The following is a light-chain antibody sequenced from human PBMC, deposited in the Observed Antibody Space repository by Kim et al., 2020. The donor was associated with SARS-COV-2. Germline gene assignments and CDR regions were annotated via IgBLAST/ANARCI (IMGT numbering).Light chain of an antibody. CDR3: KNYVSCLRT. J-gene: IGKJ1*01. CDR2: GAS. Sequence: VLTQSPGTLSVSPGERATLSCRASQSVTKNYVAWYKHKPGQAPSLLIYGASTRATGIPERFRGSGSGTNFSPPISSLGPDDFGVYYCKNYVSCLRTFGQGTKVDIK. CDR1: QSVTKNY. V-gene: IGKV3-20*01.